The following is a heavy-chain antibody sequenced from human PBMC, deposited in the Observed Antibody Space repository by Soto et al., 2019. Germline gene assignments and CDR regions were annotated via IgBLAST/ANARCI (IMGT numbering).Heavy chain of an antibody. V-gene: IGHV5-51*01. Sequence: PGESLKISCKGSGYSFTSYWIGWVRQMPGKGLEWMGIIYPGDSDTRYSPSFQGQVTISADKSISTAYLQWSSLKASDTATYYCAREAAAGTSDEWFDPWGQGTLVTVSS. J-gene: IGHJ5*02. D-gene: IGHD6-13*01. CDR3: AREAAAGTSDEWFDP. CDR1: GYSFTSYW. CDR2: IYPGDSDT.